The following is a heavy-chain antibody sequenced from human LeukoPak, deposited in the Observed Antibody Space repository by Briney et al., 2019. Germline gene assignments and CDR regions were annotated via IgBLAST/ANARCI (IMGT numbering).Heavy chain of an antibody. Sequence: GESLKISCKGSGYSFTTYWIGWVRQMPGKGLEWMGIIYPGDSDPRYSPSFQGQVTISADTSISTAYLQWSSLKASDSAMYYCVRHGLGSSWFGFDYWGQGTLVTVSS. D-gene: IGHD6-13*01. CDR1: GYSFTTYW. CDR2: IYPGDSDP. CDR3: VRHGLGSSWFGFDY. V-gene: IGHV5-51*01. J-gene: IGHJ4*02.